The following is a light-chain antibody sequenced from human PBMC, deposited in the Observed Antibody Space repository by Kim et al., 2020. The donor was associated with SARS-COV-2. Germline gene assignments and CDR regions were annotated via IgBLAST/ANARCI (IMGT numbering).Light chain of an antibody. J-gene: IGLJ2*01. V-gene: IGLV2-8*01. CDR3: SSYGGRNDLV. CDR2: EVN. Sequence: GQSLTISCTGTSDDIGHYNYVSWYQQHPGKAPKLIIYEVNRRPSGVPDRLSGYKSGNTASLTVSGLQVEDEADYYCSSYGGRNDLVFGGGTQLTVL. CDR1: SDDIGHYNY.